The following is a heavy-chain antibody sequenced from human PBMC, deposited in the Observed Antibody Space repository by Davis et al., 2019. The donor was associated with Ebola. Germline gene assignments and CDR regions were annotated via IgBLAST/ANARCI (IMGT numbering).Heavy chain of an antibody. Sequence: LSLTCAVSGGSISSSNWWSWVRQPPGKGLEWVSYISSSGSTIYYADSVKGRFTISRDNAKNSLYLQMNSLKTEDTAVYYCTSTVTTGQSDYWGQGTLVTVSS. V-gene: IGHV3-11*01. CDR3: TSTVTTGQSDY. CDR2: ISSSGSTI. J-gene: IGHJ4*02. CDR1: GGSISSSNW. D-gene: IGHD4-17*01.